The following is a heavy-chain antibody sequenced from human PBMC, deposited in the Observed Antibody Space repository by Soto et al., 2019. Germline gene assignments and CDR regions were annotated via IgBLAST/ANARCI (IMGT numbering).Heavy chain of an antibody. CDR3: AKDHYTNTKYYYGMDV. J-gene: IGHJ6*02. CDR1: GFTFSSYA. D-gene: IGHD4-4*01. CDR2: ISGSGGST. Sequence: EVQLLESGGGLVQPGGSLRLSCAASGFTFSSYAMSWVRQAPGKGLEWVSAISGSGGSTYYADSVKGRFTISRDNSKNTLYLQMNSLRAEDTAVYYCAKDHYTNTKYYYGMDVWGQGTTVTVSS. V-gene: IGHV3-23*01.